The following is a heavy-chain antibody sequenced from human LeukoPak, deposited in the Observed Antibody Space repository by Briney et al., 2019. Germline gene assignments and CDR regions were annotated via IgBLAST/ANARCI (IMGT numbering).Heavy chain of an antibody. Sequence: GGSLRLSCAASGFTFSSYSMNWVRQAPGKGLEWVSAISGDSRYIYYADSVRGRFTISRDNTKNTLYLQMNSLRAEDTAVYYCAREATAHDYWGQGTLVTVSS. D-gene: IGHD2-21*02. CDR2: ISGDSRYI. CDR1: GFTFSSYS. V-gene: IGHV3-21*01. J-gene: IGHJ4*02. CDR3: AREATAHDY.